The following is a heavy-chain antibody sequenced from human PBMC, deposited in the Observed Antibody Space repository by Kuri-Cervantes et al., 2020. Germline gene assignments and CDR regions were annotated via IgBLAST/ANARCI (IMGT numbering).Heavy chain of an antibody. CDR2: IYPGDTDT. Sequence: GGSLRLSCKGSGYNFTSYWIGWVRQMPGRGLEWMGFIYPGDTDTRYSPSFQGQVTISADKSISTAYLQWSSLKASDTAMYYCARQGLAGWLQLEAFDIWGQGTMVTVSS. V-gene: IGHV5-51*01. D-gene: IGHD5-24*01. CDR3: ARQGLAGWLQLEAFDI. CDR1: GYNFTSYW. J-gene: IGHJ3*02.